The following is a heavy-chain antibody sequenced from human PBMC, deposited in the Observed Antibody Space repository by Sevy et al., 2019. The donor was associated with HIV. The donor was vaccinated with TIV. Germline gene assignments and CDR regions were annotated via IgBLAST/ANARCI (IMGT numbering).Heavy chain of an antibody. CDR2: INWNGGST. V-gene: IGHV3-20*01. CDR3: ARHLQYSSSSPLDY. D-gene: IGHD6-6*01. CDR1: GFTFDDYG. J-gene: IGHJ4*02. Sequence: GGSLRLSCAASGFTFDDYGMSWVRQAPGKGLEWVSGINWNGGSTGYADSVKGRFTISRGNAKNSLYLQMNSLRAEDTALYHCARHLQYSSSSPLDYWGQGTLVTVSS.